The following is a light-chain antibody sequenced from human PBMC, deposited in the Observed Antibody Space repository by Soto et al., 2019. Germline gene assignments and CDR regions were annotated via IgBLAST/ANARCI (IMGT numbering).Light chain of an antibody. J-gene: IGLJ7*01. CDR3: CSYTGNSLVL. V-gene: IGLV2-23*01. Sequence: QSVLTQPASVSGSPGQSITISCTGTSSDVGSSILVSWYQQHPGKAPKLLIYEGSQRPSGVSNRFSGSKSGNTASLTISGLQAEDESDYYCCSYTGNSLVLFGGGTQLTVL. CDR1: SSDVGSSIL. CDR2: EGS.